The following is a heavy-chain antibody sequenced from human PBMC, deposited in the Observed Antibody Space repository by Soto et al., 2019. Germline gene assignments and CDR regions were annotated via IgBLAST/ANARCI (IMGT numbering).Heavy chain of an antibody. Sequence: SETLSLTCTVSGGSISTYFWSWIRQPPGKGPEWLGYINYSGNTNYNPSLKNRATMSIDTSKKEFSLKLRSVTATDTAVYYCTRDASRDSSARGWFDPWGPGTLVTVSS. J-gene: IGHJ5*02. CDR3: TRDASRDSSARGWFDP. D-gene: IGHD6-13*01. CDR2: INYSGNT. V-gene: IGHV4-59*01. CDR1: GGSISTYF.